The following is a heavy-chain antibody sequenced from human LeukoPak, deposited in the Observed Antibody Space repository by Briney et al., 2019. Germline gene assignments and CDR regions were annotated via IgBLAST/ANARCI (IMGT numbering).Heavy chain of an antibody. J-gene: IGHJ5*02. CDR3: ARDRGIAARPSWFDP. V-gene: IGHV1-18*01. CDR2: ISAYNGNT. CDR1: GYTFTSYG. Sequence: GASVKVSCKASGYTFTSYGISWVRQAPGQELEWMGWISAYNGNTNYAQKLQGRVTMTTDTSTSTAYMELRSLRSDDTAVYYCARDRGIAARPSWFDPWGQGTLVTVSS. D-gene: IGHD6-6*01.